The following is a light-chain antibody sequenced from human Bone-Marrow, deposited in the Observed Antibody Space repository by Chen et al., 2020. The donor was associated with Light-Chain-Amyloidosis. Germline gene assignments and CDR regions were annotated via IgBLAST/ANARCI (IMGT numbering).Light chain of an antibody. CDR1: QSVSSY. CDR3: QQCDNWPPRYT. J-gene: IGKJ2*01. CDR2: DAS. Sequence: EIVLTQSPATLSLSPGERATLSCRASQSVSSYLAWYQQKPGQAHRLLIYDASNRATGIPARFSGSGSGTDFTLTISSLEPEDFAVYYCQQCDNWPPRYTFGQGTKLEIK. V-gene: IGKV3-11*01.